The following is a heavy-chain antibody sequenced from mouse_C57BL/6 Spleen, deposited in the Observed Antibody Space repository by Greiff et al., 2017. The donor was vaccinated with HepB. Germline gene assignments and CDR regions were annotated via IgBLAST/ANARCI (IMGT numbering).Heavy chain of an antibody. CDR3: AGITTVVGEGYWYFEV. CDR1: GFSLTSYG. J-gene: IGHJ1*03. Sequence: QVQLKESGPGLVQPSQRLSITCTVSGFSLTSYGVHWVRQSPGKGLEWLGVIWRGGSTDYNEAFMYRLSITKDNSKSQVFFKMNSLQADDTAIYYCAGITTVVGEGYWYFEVWGTGTTVTVSS. CDR2: IWRGGST. D-gene: IGHD1-1*01. V-gene: IGHV2-5*01.